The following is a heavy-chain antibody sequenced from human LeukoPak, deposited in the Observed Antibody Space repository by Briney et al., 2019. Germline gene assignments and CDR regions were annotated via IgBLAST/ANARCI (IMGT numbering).Heavy chain of an antibody. D-gene: IGHD6-13*01. CDR3: ARGAAAVAFDY. V-gene: IGHV4-4*07. CDR2: IYTSGST. CDR1: GRSISSYY. Sequence: SETLSPTCTVSGRSISSYYWSWIRQPAGKGLEWIGRIYTSGSTNYNPSLKSRVTMSVDTSKNQFSLKLSSVTAADTAVYYCARGAAAVAFDYWGQGTLVTVSS. J-gene: IGHJ4*02.